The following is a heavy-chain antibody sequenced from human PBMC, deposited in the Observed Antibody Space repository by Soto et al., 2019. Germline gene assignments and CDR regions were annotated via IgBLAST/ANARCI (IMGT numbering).Heavy chain of an antibody. J-gene: IGHJ3*02. V-gene: IGHV3-33*01. CDR3: ARDRGRWLQFTAFDI. Sequence: PGGSLRLSCAASGFTFSSYGMHWVGQAPGKGLEWVAVIWYDGSNKYYADSVKGRSAISRDNSKNTLYLQMNSLRAEDTAVYYCARDRGRWLQFTAFDIWGQGTMVTVSS. CDR1: GFTFSSYG. D-gene: IGHD5-12*01. CDR2: IWYDGSNK.